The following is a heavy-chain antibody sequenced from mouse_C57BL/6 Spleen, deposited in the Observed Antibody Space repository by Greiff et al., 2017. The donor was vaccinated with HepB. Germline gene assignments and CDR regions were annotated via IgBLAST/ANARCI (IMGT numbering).Heavy chain of an antibody. D-gene: IGHD1-1*01. CDR1: GYAFSSSW. CDR2: IYPGDGDT. CDR3: ARPPYGSSYHWYFDV. J-gene: IGHJ1*03. V-gene: IGHV1-82*01. Sequence: VKVVESGPELVKPGASVKISCKASGYAFSSSWMNWVKQRPGKGLEWIGRIYPGDGDTNYNGKFKGKATLTADKSSSTAYMQLSSLTSEDSAVYFCARPPYGSSYHWYFDVWGTGTTVTVSS.